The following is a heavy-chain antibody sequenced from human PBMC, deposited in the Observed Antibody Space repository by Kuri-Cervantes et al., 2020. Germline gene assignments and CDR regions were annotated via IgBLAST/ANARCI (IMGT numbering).Heavy chain of an antibody. CDR2: IYYSGST. CDR3: ARHRPKYQLLPFDY. V-gene: IGHV4-59*04. D-gene: IGHD2-2*01. Sequence: SETLSLTCTVSGGSISSYYWSWIRQPPGKGLEWIGYIYYSGSTYYNPSLKSRVTISVDTSKNQFSLKLSSVTAADTAVYYCARHRPKYQLLPFDYWGQGTLVTVSS. J-gene: IGHJ4*02. CDR1: GGSISSYY.